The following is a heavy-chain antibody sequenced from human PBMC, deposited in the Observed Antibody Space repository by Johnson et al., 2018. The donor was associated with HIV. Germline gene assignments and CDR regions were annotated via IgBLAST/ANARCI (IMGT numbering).Heavy chain of an antibody. CDR2: ISGAST. CDR1: GFTDSSNE. V-gene: IGHV3-38*03. CDR3: ARSLLRFRECNDAFDI. D-gene: IGHD3-10*01. Sequence: VQLVESGGGLVKPGDSLRLSCTASGFTDSSNEMSWVRQAPGKGLEWVSSISGASTYYADSVQGRFTISRDNSKTTLYLQMNSLRAEDTAVYYCARSLLRFRECNDAFDIWGQGTMVTVSS. J-gene: IGHJ3*02.